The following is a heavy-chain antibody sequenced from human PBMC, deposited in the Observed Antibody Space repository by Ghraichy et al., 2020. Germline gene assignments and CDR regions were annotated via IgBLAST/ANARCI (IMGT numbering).Heavy chain of an antibody. CDR2: VSGSGGSR. CDR3: AKAYCTSNSCYGGFDY. CDR1: GFIFGSHS. D-gene: IGHD2-2*01. Sequence: LSLTCAASGFIFGSHSMNWVRQAPGKGLEWLSNVSGSGGSRYYADSVRGRFTISRDNSKNTLYLQMNSLRAEDTAVYYCAKAYCTSNSCYGGFDYWGQGTLVTVSS. V-gene: IGHV3-23*01. J-gene: IGHJ4*02.